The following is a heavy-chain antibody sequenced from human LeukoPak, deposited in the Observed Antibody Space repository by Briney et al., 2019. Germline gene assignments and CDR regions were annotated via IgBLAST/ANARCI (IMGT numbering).Heavy chain of an antibody. J-gene: IGHJ4*02. CDR1: GGSISSYY. V-gene: IGHV4-59*08. CDR2: IYYSGST. D-gene: IGHD1-26*01. CDR3: ARRSIVGAGIDY. Sequence: SETLSLTCTVSGGSISSYYWSWIRQPPGKGLEWVGYIYYSGSTNYNPPLKSRVTISVDTSKNQFSLKLNSVTAADTAVYYCARRSIVGAGIDYWGQGTLVTVSS.